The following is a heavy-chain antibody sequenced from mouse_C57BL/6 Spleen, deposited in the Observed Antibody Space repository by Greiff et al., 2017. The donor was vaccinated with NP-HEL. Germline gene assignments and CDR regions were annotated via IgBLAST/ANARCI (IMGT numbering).Heavy chain of an antibody. Sequence: EVMLVESGGGLVQPGGSLKLSCAASGFTFSDYYMYWVRQTPEKRLEWVAYISNGGGSTYYPDTVKGRFTISRDNAKNTLYLQMSRLKSEDTAMYYCARGLTGTVPFAYWGQGTLVTVSA. CDR3: ARGLTGTVPFAY. CDR2: ISNGGGST. J-gene: IGHJ3*01. CDR1: GFTFSDYY. V-gene: IGHV5-12*01. D-gene: IGHD4-1*01.